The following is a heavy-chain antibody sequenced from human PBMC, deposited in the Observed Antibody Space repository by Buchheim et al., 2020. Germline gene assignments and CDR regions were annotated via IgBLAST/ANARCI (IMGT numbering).Heavy chain of an antibody. V-gene: IGHV3-33*06. J-gene: IGHJ4*02. CDR3: AKDYDFWSGYYSLFDY. CDR2: IWYDGSNK. D-gene: IGHD3-3*01. CDR1: GFTFSSYG. Sequence: QVQLVESGGGVVQPGRSLRLSCAASGFTFSSYGMHWVRQAPGKGLEWVAVIWYDGSNKYYADSVKGRFTISRDNSKNTLYLQMNSLRAEDTAVYYCAKDYDFWSGYYSLFDYWGQGTL.